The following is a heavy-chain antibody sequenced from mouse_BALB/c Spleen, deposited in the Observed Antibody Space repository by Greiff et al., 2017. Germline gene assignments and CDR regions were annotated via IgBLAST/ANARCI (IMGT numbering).Heavy chain of an antibody. Sequence: VQLKQSGPGLVKPSQSLSLTCTVTGYSITSDYAWHWIRQFPGNKLEWMGYISYSGSTSYNPSLKSRISITRDTSKNQFFRQLNSVTTEDTATYYGARDYRYPWFAYWGQGTLVTVSA. CDR1: GYSITSDYA. J-gene: IGHJ3*01. CDR3: ARDYRYPWFAY. CDR2: ISYSGST. D-gene: IGHD2-14*01. V-gene: IGHV3-2*02.